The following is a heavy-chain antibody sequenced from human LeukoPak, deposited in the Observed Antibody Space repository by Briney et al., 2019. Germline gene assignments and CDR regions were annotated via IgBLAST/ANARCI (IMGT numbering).Heavy chain of an antibody. CDR1: GNTLRELP. CDR3: ATRGSDFWSGFDY. Sequence: ASVKVSCKLSGNTLRELPIQWVRQAGGKGLEWMAGFDPENAEIVYAQKFQGRVAMTEDTSTNTAYMELTSLTSDDTALYYCATRGSDFWSGFDYWGQGTQVTVSS. V-gene: IGHV1-24*01. D-gene: IGHD3-3*01. J-gene: IGHJ4*02. CDR2: FDPENAEI.